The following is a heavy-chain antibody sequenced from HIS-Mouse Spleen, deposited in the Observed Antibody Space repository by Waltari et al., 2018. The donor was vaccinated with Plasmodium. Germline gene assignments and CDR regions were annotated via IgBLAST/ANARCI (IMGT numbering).Heavy chain of an antibody. V-gene: IGHV1-18*01. D-gene: IGHD6-19*01. J-gene: IGHJ3*02. CDR2: ISAYNGNT. CDR3: ARGSAGDAFDI. CDR1: GYTFTRYG. Sequence: QVQLVQSGTDMKKPGASVKVSCKASGYTFTRYGINWVRQAPGQGLEWMGWISAYNGNTNYAQKLQGRVPMTPDTSTSTAYMQLRSLRSDDTAVYYCARGSAGDAFDIWGQGTMVTVSS.